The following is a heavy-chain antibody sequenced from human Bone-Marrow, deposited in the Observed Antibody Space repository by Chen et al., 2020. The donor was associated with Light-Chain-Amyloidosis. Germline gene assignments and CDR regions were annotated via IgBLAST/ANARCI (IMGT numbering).Heavy chain of an antibody. Sequence: ELQLVESGGGLVQPGGPLRISCAASGLTFSSYAMSWVRQARGKGLEWVSAISGSGGSTYYAGSVKGRFTISRDNSKNTLYLQMNSLRAEDTAVYYCTNAKMAGAVAGGFDYWGQGTLVTVSS. CDR3: TNAKMAGAVAGGFDY. V-gene: IGHV3-23*04. D-gene: IGHD6-19*01. CDR1: GLTFSSYA. CDR2: ISGSGGST. J-gene: IGHJ4*02.